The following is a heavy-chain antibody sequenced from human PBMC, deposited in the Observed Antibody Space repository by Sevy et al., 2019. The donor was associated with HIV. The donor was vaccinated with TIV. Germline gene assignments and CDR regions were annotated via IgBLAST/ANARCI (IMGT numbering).Heavy chain of an antibody. D-gene: IGHD6-6*01. V-gene: IGHV3-11*01. CDR3: AREKRVAARPGYFDY. J-gene: IGHJ4*02. CDR1: GFTFSDYY. Sequence: GGSLRLSCAASGFTFSDYYMSWIRQAPGKGLEWVSYISSGGSTIYYADSVKGRFTISRDNAKNSLYLQMNSLRAEDTAVYYCAREKRVAARPGYFDYWGQGTLVTVSS. CDR2: ISSGGSTI.